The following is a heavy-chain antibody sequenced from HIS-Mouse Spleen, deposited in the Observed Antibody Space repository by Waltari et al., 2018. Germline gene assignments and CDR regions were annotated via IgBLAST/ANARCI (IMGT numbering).Heavy chain of an antibody. CDR3: ARDRQYQLQDYYYYGMDV. V-gene: IGHV3-30*04. CDR2: ISYDVSNK. J-gene: IGHJ6*02. Sequence: TFSSYAMHWVRQAPGKGLEWVAVISYDVSNKYYADSVKGRFTISRDNSKNTLYLQMNSLRAEDTAVYYCARDRQYQLQDYYYYGMDVWGQGTTVTVSS. CDR1: TFSSYA. D-gene: IGHD2-2*01.